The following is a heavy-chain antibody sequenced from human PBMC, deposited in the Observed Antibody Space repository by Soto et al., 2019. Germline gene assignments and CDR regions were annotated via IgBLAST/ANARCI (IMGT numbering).Heavy chain of an antibody. CDR3: AKLGYCSSTSCGTRGVFDY. J-gene: IGHJ4*02. D-gene: IGHD2-2*01. CDR2: ISGSGGST. V-gene: IGHV3-23*01. Sequence: QTGGSLRLSCAASGFPFSSYDMHWVRQAPGKGLEWVSAISGSGGSTYYADSVKGRFTISRDNSKNTLYLQMNSLRAEDTAVYYCAKLGYCSSTSCGTRGVFDYWGQGTLVTVSS. CDR1: GFPFSSYD.